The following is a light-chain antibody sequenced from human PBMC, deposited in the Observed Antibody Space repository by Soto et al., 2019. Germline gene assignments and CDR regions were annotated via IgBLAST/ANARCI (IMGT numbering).Light chain of an antibody. CDR3: QQYNNWPIT. Sequence: EIVMTQSPATLSVSPGERATLSCRASQSVSSNLAWYQQKPGQAPRLLIYGASTRATGFPARFSGSGSGTEFTLTISSLQSEDFAVYYCQQYNNWPITFGGGTKVDIK. J-gene: IGKJ4*01. CDR2: GAS. V-gene: IGKV3-15*01. CDR1: QSVSSN.